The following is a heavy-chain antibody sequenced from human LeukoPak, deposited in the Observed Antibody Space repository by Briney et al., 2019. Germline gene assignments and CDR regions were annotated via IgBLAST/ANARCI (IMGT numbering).Heavy chain of an antibody. CDR3: ARVFQPQQLVGWYFDY. D-gene: IGHD6-13*01. V-gene: IGHV1-18*01. CDR1: GYTFTSYG. J-gene: IGHJ4*02. Sequence: ASVKVSCKASGYTFTSYGISWVRQAPGQGLEWMGWTSAYNGNTNYAQKLQGRVTMTTDTSTSTAYMELRSLRSDDTAVYYCARVFQPQQLVGWYFDYWGQGTLVTVSS. CDR2: TSAYNGNT.